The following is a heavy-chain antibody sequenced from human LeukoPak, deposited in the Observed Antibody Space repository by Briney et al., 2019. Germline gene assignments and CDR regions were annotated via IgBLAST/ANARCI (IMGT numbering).Heavy chain of an antibody. CDR3: ARGTIAAAGTDY. Sequence: GGSLRLSCTASGFTFNSHWMHWVRQAPGKGLVWVSHINNDGITTSHADSVKGRFTISRDNAKNTLYLQMNSLRAEDTAVYYCARGTIAAAGTDYWGRGTLVTVSS. CDR2: INNDGITT. J-gene: IGHJ4*02. V-gene: IGHV3-74*01. D-gene: IGHD6-13*01. CDR1: GFTFNSHW.